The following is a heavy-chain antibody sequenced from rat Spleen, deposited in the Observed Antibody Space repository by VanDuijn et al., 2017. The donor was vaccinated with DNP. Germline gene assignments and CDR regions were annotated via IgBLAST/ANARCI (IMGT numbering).Heavy chain of an antibody. CDR2: LSTGGGNT. CDR3: TRQLGLDY. CDR1: GFTFSNYY. Sequence: EVQLVESGGGLVQPGRSMKLSCAASGFTFSNYYMAWVRQAPTKGLEWVAYLSTGGGNTYYRDSVKGRFTISRDDAKNSLYLQMNSLRSEDTATYYCTRQLGLDYWGQGVMVTVSS. D-gene: IGHD5-1*01. V-gene: IGHV5-25*01. J-gene: IGHJ2*01.